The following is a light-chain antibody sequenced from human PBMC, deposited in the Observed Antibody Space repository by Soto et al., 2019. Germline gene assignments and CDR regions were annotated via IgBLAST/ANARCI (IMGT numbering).Light chain of an antibody. Sequence: QPVLTQSPSASASLGASVKLTCTLSSGHSSYAIAWHQQQPGKGPRYLMKLNSAGSHNKGDGIPDRFSGSFSGAERYLTISSLQSEDEADYYCQTWGTGISVVFGGGTQLTVL. J-gene: IGLJ2*01. CDR1: SGHSSYA. V-gene: IGLV4-69*01. CDR2: LNSAGSH. CDR3: QTWGTGISVV.